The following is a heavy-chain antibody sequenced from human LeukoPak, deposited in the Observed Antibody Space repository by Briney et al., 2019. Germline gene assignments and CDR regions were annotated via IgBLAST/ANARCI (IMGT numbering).Heavy chain of an antibody. CDR1: GGSFSGYY. CDR3: ATDYYGSGSPSNYGMDV. V-gene: IGHV4-34*01. D-gene: IGHD3-10*01. CDR2: INHSGST. Sequence: PSETLSLTCAVYGGSFSGYYWSWIRQPPGKGLEWIGEINHSGSTNYNPSLKSRVTISVDTSKNQFSLKLSSVTAADTAVYYCATDYYGSGSPSNYGMDVWGQGTTVTVSS. J-gene: IGHJ6*02.